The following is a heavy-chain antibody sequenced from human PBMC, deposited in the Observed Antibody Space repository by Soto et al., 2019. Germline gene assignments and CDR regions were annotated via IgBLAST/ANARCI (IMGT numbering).Heavy chain of an antibody. D-gene: IGHD2-21*02. CDR2: ISYDGSKK. CDR3: TIYLEMNSLRNADTAVYYCAKASQCNKGRCSLGLIGARAFDI. CDR1: GLTFSAYG. J-gene: IGHJ3*02. V-gene: IGHV3-30*03. Sequence: QARLVESGGGVVQPGRSLRLSCEASGLTFSAYGMHWVRQAPGKGLEWVATISYDGSKKYFGDSVKGGFTISRDNYKRYSGDSVTVRLTISTDNSKHTIYLEMNSLRNADTAVYYCAKASQCNKGRCSLGLIGARAFDIWGQGKMVTVSS.